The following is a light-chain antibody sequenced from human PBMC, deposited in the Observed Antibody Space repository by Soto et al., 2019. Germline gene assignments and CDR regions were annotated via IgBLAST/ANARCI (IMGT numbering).Light chain of an antibody. CDR1: QTVINTY. CDR3: QQYGTSPWT. Sequence: EIVLTQSPGTLSLSPGERATLSCRASQTVINTYVAWYQQKPGQAPRLLIYDASTRATGIPDRFSGSGSGIDFTLTISRLGPEDFAVYYCQQYGTSPWTSGQGTKVDIK. V-gene: IGKV3-20*01. CDR2: DAS. J-gene: IGKJ1*01.